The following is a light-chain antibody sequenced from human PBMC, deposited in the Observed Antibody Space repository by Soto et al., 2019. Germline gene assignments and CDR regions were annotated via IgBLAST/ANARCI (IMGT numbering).Light chain of an antibody. CDR3: ISYTGKSASYV. Sequence: QSVLAQPASVSGSPGQSFTISCTGTSSDVGGYNYVAWYQQHPGKAPKLIIYEVTNRPSGVSYRFSASKSGNTASLTISGLQSEDEADYYCISYTGKSASYVFGTGTKVTVL. V-gene: IGLV2-14*01. CDR2: EVT. J-gene: IGLJ1*01. CDR1: SSDVGGYNY.